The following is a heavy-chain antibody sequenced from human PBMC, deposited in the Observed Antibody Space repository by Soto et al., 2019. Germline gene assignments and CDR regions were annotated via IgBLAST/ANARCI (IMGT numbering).Heavy chain of an antibody. CDR2: ISYDGNTQ. D-gene: IGHD3-22*01. Sequence: QVHLVESGGGVVQPGRSLRLSCAASGFTFNNYAMHWVRQAPGKGLEWVAVISYDGNTQYYADSVKGRFAISRDNSKNTLYLRMNSLRDEDTAVYYCARDRVYYYDSSGYYNFEYWGQGSLVTVSS. CDR3: ARDRVYYYDSSGYYNFEY. CDR1: GFTFNNYA. V-gene: IGHV3-30*09. J-gene: IGHJ4*02.